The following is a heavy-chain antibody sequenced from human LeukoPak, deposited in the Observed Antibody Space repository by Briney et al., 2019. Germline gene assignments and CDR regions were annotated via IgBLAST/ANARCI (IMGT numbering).Heavy chain of an antibody. CDR3: ASAKGATIFGVAPYGRYGMDV. V-gene: IGHV3-7*01. CDR1: GFTFSNYW. CDR2: IKHNGSEK. J-gene: IGHJ6*02. D-gene: IGHD3-3*01. Sequence: GRSLRLSCAASGFTFSNYWMSWVRQAPGKGLEWVANIKHNGSEKYYVDSVKGRFTISRDNAKNSLYLQMNNLRAEDTAVYYCASAKGATIFGVAPYGRYGMDVWGQGTTVTVSS.